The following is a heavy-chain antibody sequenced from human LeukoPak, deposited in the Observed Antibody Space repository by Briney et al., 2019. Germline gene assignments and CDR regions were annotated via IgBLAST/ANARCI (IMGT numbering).Heavy chain of an antibody. CDR1: GGSISSYY. V-gene: IGHV4-59*01. J-gene: IGHJ4*02. Sequence: SETLSLTCTVSGGSISSYYWSWTRQPPGKGLEWIGYIYYSGSTNYNPSLKSRVTISVETSKNEFSLKLRSVTAADTAVYYCARVTGYRIEDYFDYWGQGTLVTVSS. D-gene: IGHD6-13*01. CDR3: ARVTGYRIEDYFDY. CDR2: IYYSGST.